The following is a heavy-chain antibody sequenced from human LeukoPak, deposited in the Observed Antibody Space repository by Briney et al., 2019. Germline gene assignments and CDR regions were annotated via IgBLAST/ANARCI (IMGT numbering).Heavy chain of an antibody. Sequence: GASVKVSCKASGYTLTGYYMHWVRQAPGQGLEWMGWISPNSGGTNYAQNFQGRVTMTRDTSISTAYMELSRLRSDDTAVYYCAREYYDSSGYYSYYFDYWGQGTLVTVSS. CDR2: ISPNSGGT. V-gene: IGHV1-2*02. D-gene: IGHD3-22*01. CDR3: AREYYDSSGYYSYYFDY. CDR1: GYTLTGYY. J-gene: IGHJ4*02.